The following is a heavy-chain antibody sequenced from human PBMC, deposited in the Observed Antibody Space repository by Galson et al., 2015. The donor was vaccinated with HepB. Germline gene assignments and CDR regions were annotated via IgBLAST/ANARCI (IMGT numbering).Heavy chain of an antibody. Sequence: SVKVSCKASGYRLSSYGISWVRQAPGQGLECMGWISAYNGNTNYAQKFQGRVTMTTDTSTSTAYMELRSLRSDDTAVYYCARGTPILALATTPPPPFDFWGQGTLVTVSS. CDR2: ISAYNGNT. CDR1: GYRLSSYG. CDR3: ARGTPILALATTPPPPFDF. V-gene: IGHV1-18*01. J-gene: IGHJ4*02. D-gene: IGHD1-26*01.